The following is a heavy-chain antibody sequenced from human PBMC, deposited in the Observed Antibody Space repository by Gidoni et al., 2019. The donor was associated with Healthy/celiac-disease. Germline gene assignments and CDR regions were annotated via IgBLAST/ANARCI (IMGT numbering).Heavy chain of an antibody. J-gene: IGHJ5*02. Sequence: QLQLQESGPGLVKPSETLSLTCTVSGGSIRSSSYYWGWIRQPPGKGLEWIGSIYYSGSTYYNPSLKSRVTISVDTSKNQFSLKLSSVTAADTAVYYCARHGTGGGSRIRTNKKQNWFDPWGQGTLVTVSS. D-gene: IGHD2-8*02. CDR2: IYYSGST. V-gene: IGHV4-39*01. CDR1: GGSIRSSSYY. CDR3: ARHGTGGGSRIRTNKKQNWFDP.